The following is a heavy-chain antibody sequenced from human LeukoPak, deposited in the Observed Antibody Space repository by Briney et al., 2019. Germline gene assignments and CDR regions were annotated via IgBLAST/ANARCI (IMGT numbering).Heavy chain of an antibody. Sequence: SEALSLTCTVSGASISSYYRSWIRQPPGKRLEWIGYIHYSGYTNYNPSLKSRVAISVDASKNQFSLRLTSVTAADTAVYYCASSHQYSAYWFDPWGQGTLVTVSS. CDR2: IHYSGYT. V-gene: IGHV4-59*01. CDR1: GASISSYY. CDR3: ASSHQYSAYWFDP. J-gene: IGHJ5*02. D-gene: IGHD1-26*01.